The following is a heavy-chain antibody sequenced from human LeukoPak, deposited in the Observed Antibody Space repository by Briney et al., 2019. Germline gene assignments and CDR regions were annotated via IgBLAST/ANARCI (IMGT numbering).Heavy chain of an antibody. D-gene: IGHD5-18*01. CDR2: IYYSGST. V-gene: IGHV4-59*01. J-gene: IGHJ6*03. CDR1: GGSISSYY. CDR3: AREGRYRYGYNEYHSYMDI. Sequence: PSETLSLTCTVSGGSISSYYWSWIWQPPGKGLEWIGNIYYSGSTNYNPSLKSRVTISVDTSKNQFSLKLSSVTAAETAVYYCAREGRYRYGYNEYHSYMDIWGKGTTVTVSS.